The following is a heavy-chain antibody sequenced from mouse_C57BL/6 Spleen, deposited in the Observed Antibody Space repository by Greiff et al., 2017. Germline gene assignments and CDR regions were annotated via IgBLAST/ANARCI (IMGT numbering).Heavy chain of an antibody. D-gene: IGHD2-3*01. J-gene: IGHJ4*01. CDR1: GYAFTNYL. CDR3: ARSGDGYYKGADAMDY. Sequence: VQLQESGAKLVRPGTSVKVSCKASGYAFTNYLIEWVKQRPGQGLEWIGVINPGSGGTNYNEKFKGKATLTADKSSSTAYMQLSSLTSEDSAVYFCARSGDGYYKGADAMDYWGQGTSVTVSS. V-gene: IGHV1-54*01. CDR2: INPGSGGT.